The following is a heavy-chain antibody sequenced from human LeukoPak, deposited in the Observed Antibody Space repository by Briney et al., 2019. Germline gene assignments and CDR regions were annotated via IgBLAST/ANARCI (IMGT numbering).Heavy chain of an antibody. Sequence: GESLKISCAASGFTFSSYAMSWVRQAPGKGLEWVSAISGSGGSTYYADSVKGRFTISRDNSKNTLYLQMNSLRAEDTAVYYCAKGPRNVYYYDSSGYYPYWGQGTLVTVSS. V-gene: IGHV3-23*01. D-gene: IGHD3-22*01. CDR1: GFTFSSYA. J-gene: IGHJ4*02. CDR3: AKGPRNVYYYDSSGYYPY. CDR2: ISGSGGST.